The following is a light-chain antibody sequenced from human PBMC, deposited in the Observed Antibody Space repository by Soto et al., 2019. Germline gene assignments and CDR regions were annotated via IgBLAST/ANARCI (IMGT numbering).Light chain of an antibody. Sequence: EIVLTQSPGSLSLSPGQRATLSCRASQSVDTTFFAWYQKKPGQAPRLLIQGASKRATGIPARFSGSGSGTDFTLIISRLEPEDFAVYYCQQYMSSVTFGQGTKVEIK. V-gene: IGKV3-20*01. CDR2: GAS. CDR3: QQYMSSVT. CDR1: QSVDTTF. J-gene: IGKJ1*01.